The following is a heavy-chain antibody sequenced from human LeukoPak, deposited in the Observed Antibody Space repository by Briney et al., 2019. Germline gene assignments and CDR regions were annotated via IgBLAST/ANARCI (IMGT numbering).Heavy chain of an antibody. CDR2: IYWNDDK. V-gene: IGHV2-5*01. CDR1: GFSLSTSGVG. CDR3: AQRRATGATYGFDL. D-gene: IGHD1-1*01. Sequence: SGPTLVNPTQTLTLTCTFSGFSLSTSGVGVGWIRQPPGKALEWLALIYWNDDKRYRPSLKSRLTITKDTSKSQVVLTMTNMDPVDTATYYCAQRRATGATYGFDLWGQGTMVTVSS. J-gene: IGHJ3*01.